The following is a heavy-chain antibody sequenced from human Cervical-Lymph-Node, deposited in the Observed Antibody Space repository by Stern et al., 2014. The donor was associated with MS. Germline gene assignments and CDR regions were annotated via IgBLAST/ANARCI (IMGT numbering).Heavy chain of an antibody. CDR3: AKDRELVVVTFDS. J-gene: IGHJ4*02. CDR1: GFTFSDYA. V-gene: IGHV3-23*04. Sequence: EVQLVQSGGGLVQPGGSLRLSCAASGFTFSDYAMSWVRQAPGKGLEWVSAIRLCCGSSFDADSVHVRFTISRDNSKNTLYLQMNSLRAEDTSVYYCAKDRELVVVTFDSWGQGTLVTVSS. CDR2: IRLCCGSS. D-gene: IGHD2-15*01.